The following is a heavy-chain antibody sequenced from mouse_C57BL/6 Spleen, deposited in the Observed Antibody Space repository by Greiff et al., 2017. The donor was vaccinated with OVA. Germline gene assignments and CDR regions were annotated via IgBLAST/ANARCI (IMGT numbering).Heavy chain of an antibody. D-gene: IGHD2-4*01. V-gene: IGHV1-81*01. CDR3: ASYDYDTGAWFAY. Sequence: QVQLKQSGAELARPGASVKLSCKASGYTFTSYGISWVKQRTGQGLEWIGEIYPRSGNTYYNEKFKGKATLTADKSSSTAYMELRSLTSEDSAVYFCASYDYDTGAWFAYWGQGTLVTVSA. CDR2: IYPRSGNT. CDR1: GYTFTSYG. J-gene: IGHJ3*01.